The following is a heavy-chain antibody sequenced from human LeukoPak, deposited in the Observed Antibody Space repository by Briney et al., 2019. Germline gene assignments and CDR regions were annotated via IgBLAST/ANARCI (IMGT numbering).Heavy chain of an antibody. V-gene: IGHV4-59*01. CDR2: IYYSGST. Sequence: PSETLSLTCTVSGGSISSYYWSWIRRPPGKGLEWIGYIYYSGSTNYNPSLKSRVTISVDTSKNQFSLKLSSVTAADTAVYYCAREAYCSSTSCYQAAYYYYMDVWGKGTTVTVSS. D-gene: IGHD2-2*01. CDR1: GGSISSYY. CDR3: AREAYCSSTSCYQAAYYYYMDV. J-gene: IGHJ6*03.